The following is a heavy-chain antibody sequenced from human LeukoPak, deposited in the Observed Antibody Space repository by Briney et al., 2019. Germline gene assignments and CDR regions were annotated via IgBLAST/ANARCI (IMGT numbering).Heavy chain of an antibody. J-gene: IGHJ4*02. CDR1: GGSFSGYY. D-gene: IGHD4-11*01. CDR2: INHSGST. V-gene: IGHV4-34*01. Sequence: SETLSLTCAVYGGSFSGYYWSWIRQPPGKGLEWIGEINHSGSTNYNPSLKSRVTISVDTPKNQFSLKLSSVTAADTAVYYCARSPMTTGYYFDYWGQGTLVTVSS. CDR3: ARSPMTTGYYFDY.